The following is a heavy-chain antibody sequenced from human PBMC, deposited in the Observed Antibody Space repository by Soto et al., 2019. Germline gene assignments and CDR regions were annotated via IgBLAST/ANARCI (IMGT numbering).Heavy chain of an antibody. D-gene: IGHD1-26*01. V-gene: IGHV3-13*05. CDR2: LGAARDP. J-gene: IGHJ6*02. Sequence: EVQLVESGGGSVQPGESLRLSCAASGFSFRDYDMHWVRQRKGKGLEWVSALGAARDPYYVGSVKGRFSVSRDNAQNSLFLQMNNRRVEDTAVYFCARAYLGRLPRRADYYSAMDVWGRGTTVTVSS. CDR3: ARAYLGRLPRRADYYSAMDV. CDR1: GFSFRDYD.